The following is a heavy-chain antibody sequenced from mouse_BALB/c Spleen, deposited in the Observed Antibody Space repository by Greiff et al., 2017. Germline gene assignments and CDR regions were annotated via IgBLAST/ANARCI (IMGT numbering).Heavy chain of an antibody. Sequence: EVKLVESGGGLVKPGGSLKLSCAASGFTFSSYAMSWVRQTPEKRLEWVASISSGGSTYYPDSVKGRFTISRDNARNILYLQMSSLRSEDTAMYYCAREGSTMITVFAYWGQGTLVTVSA. D-gene: IGHD2-4*01. CDR2: ISSGGST. V-gene: IGHV5-6-5*01. CDR1: GFTFSSYA. CDR3: AREGSTMITVFAY. J-gene: IGHJ3*01.